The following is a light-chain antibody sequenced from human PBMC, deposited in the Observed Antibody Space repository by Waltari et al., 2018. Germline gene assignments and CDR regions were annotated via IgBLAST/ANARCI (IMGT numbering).Light chain of an antibody. CDR1: ALPKKY. Sequence: SSELTQPPSVSVSPGQTARITCSGHALPKKYAYWYQQKSGQAPVLVIYEDSKRPSGLPERFSGSSSGTMATLTISGAQVEDEADYYCSSTDSSGNPVFGTGTKVAVL. CDR2: EDS. CDR3: SSTDSSGNPV. J-gene: IGLJ1*01. V-gene: IGLV3-10*01.